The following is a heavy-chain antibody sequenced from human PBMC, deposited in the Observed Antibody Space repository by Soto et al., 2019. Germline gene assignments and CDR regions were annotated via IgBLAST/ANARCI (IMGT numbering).Heavy chain of an antibody. D-gene: IGHD3-22*01. Sequence: QVQLVQSGAEVKKPGSWVKVSCKASGGTFSSYAISWGRQAPGQGLEWMGGIIPIFGTANYAQKFQGRVTITADESTSTAYMELSSLRSEDTAVYYCARGPPGFEIVVVTSFDYWGQGTLVTVSS. CDR1: GGTFSSYA. CDR3: ARGPPGFEIVVVTSFDY. J-gene: IGHJ4*02. V-gene: IGHV1-69*12. CDR2: IIPIFGTA.